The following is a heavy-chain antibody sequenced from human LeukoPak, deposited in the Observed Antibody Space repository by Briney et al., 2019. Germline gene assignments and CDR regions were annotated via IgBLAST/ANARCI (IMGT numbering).Heavy chain of an antibody. Sequence: ASVKVSCKASGYTFTNYYIHWVRQAPGQGLEWMGLINPSGGTTNCAKKFQGRVTMTRDMSTTTVYMHLSSLRSEDTAVYYCAREAITIFGLVRTQTPKGPHRFDPWGQGTLVTVSS. CDR3: AREAITIFGLVRTQTPKGPHRFDP. CDR2: INPSGGTT. V-gene: IGHV1-46*01. CDR1: GYTFTNYY. J-gene: IGHJ5*02. D-gene: IGHD3-3*01.